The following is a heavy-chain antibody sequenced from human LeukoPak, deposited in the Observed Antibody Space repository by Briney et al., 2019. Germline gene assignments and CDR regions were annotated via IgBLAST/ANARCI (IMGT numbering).Heavy chain of an antibody. CDR3: ARGQMAGY. CDR1: GFPFSSYW. V-gene: IGHV3-7*05. D-gene: IGHD5-24*01. J-gene: IGHJ4*02. Sequence: GGSLILSCAASGFPFSSYWMSWVRQAPGKGLEWVANIKPDGSEKSYVDSVKGRFTISRDNAKNSLYLQMNSLGAEDTAVYYCARGQMAGYWGQGTLVTVSS. CDR2: IKPDGSEK.